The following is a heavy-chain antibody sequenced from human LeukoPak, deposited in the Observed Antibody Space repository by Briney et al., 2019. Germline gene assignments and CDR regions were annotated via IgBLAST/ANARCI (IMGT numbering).Heavy chain of an antibody. D-gene: IGHD6-6*01. V-gene: IGHV3-48*04. CDR2: ISSSSSTI. J-gene: IGHJ4*02. CDR3: ARDSRPSSIAARPSDY. Sequence: GSLRLSCAASGFTFSSYSMNWVRQAPGKGLEWVSYISSSSSTIYYADSVKGRFTISRDNAKNSLYLQMNSLRAEDTAVYYCARDSRPSSIAARPSDYWGQGTLVTVSS. CDR1: GFTFSSYS.